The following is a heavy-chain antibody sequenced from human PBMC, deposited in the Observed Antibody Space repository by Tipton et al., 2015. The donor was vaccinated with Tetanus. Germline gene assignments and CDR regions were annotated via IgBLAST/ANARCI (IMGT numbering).Heavy chain of an antibody. V-gene: IGHV3-48*02. CDR3: ARRGEARANWFDS. Sequence: SLRLSCAASGFSFRDYGMNWVRQAPGKGLEWVSYISYSSTSVYYGDSVKGRFVVSRDNAKNSLYLQMDTLRDDDTAVYYCARRGEARANWFDSWGQGTLVTVSS. CDR2: ISYSSTSV. D-gene: IGHD2-21*01. CDR1: GFSFRDYG. J-gene: IGHJ5*01.